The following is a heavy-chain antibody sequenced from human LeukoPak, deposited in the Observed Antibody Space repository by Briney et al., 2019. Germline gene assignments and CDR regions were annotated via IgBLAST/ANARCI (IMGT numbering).Heavy chain of an antibody. CDR3: AKDKQWLAYFDY. Sequence: PGGPLRLSCAASGFTFSSYGMHWVRQAPGKGLEWVAVISYDGSNKYYADSVKGRFTISRDNSKNTLYLQMNSLRAEDTAVYYCAKDKQWLAYFDYWGQGTLVTVSS. D-gene: IGHD6-19*01. J-gene: IGHJ4*02. CDR2: ISYDGSNK. CDR1: GFTFSSYG. V-gene: IGHV3-30*18.